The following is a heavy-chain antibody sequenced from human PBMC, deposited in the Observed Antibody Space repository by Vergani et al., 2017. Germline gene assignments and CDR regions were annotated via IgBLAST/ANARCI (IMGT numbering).Heavy chain of an antibody. J-gene: IGHJ4*02. V-gene: IGHV1-46*01. CDR1: GYTFTSYY. D-gene: IGHD5-24*01. CDR2: INPSGGST. Sequence: QVQLVQSGAEVKKPGASVKVSCKASGYTFTSYYMHWVRQAPGQGLEWMGIINPSGGSTSYAQKFQGRVTMTRDTSTSTVYMELSSLRSEDTAVDYCAREGERGDGYNWGFDYWGQGTLVTVSS. CDR3: AREGERGDGYNWGFDY.